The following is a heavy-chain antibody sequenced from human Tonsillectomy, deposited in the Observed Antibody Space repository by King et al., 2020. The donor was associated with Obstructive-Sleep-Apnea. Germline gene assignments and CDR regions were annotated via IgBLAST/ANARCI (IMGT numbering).Heavy chain of an antibody. D-gene: IGHD5-18*01. V-gene: IGHV3-7*01. Sequence: VQLVESGGGLVQPGGSLRLSCAASGFTFSNFWMSWVRQAPGKGLEWVANIKQDGSEKYYVDSVKGRFTISRDNAKNSLYLQMNSLRAEDTAVYYCARDEGTDPADILSPFDYWGQGTLVTVSS. J-gene: IGHJ4*02. CDR3: ARDEGTDPADILSPFDY. CDR2: IKQDGSEK. CDR1: GFTFSNFW.